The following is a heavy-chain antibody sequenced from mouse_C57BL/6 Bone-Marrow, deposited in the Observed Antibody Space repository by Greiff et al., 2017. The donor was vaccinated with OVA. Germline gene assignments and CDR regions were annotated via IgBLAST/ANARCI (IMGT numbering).Heavy chain of an antibody. D-gene: IGHD1-1*01. CDR3: ACGYGSSYDY. CDR2: IDPSDSET. CDR1: GYTFTSYW. J-gene: IGHJ2*01. Sequence: QVQLKQPGAELVRPGSSVKLSCKASGYTFTSYWMHWVKQRPIQGLEWIGNIDPSDSETHYNQKFKDKATLTVDKSSSTAYMQLSSLTSEDSAVYYCACGYGSSYDYWGQGTTLTVSS. V-gene: IGHV1-52*01.